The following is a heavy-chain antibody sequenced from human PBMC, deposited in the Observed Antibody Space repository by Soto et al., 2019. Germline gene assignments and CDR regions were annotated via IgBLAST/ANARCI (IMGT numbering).Heavy chain of an antibody. CDR3: ARGGHIGHFDF. D-gene: IGHD2-21*01. J-gene: IGHJ4*02. CDR2: LSYDGGNQ. Sequence: QVHLVESGGGVVQPGRSLRLSCAASGFTFKTYAMHWVRQAPGRGLEWVAVLSYDGGNQYHADSVKGRFTISRDNSKNTLYLKMNSLRTEDTAVYYCARGGHIGHFDFWGQGTLVTVSS. CDR1: GFTFKTYA. V-gene: IGHV3-30-3*01.